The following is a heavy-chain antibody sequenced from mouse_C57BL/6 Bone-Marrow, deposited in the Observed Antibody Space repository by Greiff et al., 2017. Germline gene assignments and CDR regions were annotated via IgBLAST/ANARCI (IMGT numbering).Heavy chain of an antibody. J-gene: IGHJ3*01. CDR3: ARSDYYGSRPFAY. CDR2: IHPNSGST. D-gene: IGHD1-1*01. Sequence: QVQLQQPGAELVKPGASVKLSCKASGYTFTSYWMHWVKQRPGQGLEWIGMIHPNSGSTNYNEKFRSKATLTVDKSSSTAYMHLSSLTSEDSAVYYCARSDYYGSRPFAYWGQGTLVTVSA. V-gene: IGHV1-64*01. CDR1: GYTFTSYW.